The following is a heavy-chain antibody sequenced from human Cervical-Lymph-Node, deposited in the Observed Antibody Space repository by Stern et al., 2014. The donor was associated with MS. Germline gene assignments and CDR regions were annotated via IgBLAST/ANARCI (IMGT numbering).Heavy chain of an antibody. J-gene: IGHJ4*02. CDR1: GSTLTDFF. CDR2: FDPEDSET. V-gene: IGHV1-24*01. Sequence: QLVQSGAGVKKPGASVKVSCAVSGSTLTDFFMHWVRQPPGKVLEWMGSFDPEDSETIYAKKFKGSVTITEDTSTDTPYMELSSLRSDATAVYYCETYYNYWGQGTLVTVSS. D-gene: IGHD3-10*01. CDR3: ETYYNY.